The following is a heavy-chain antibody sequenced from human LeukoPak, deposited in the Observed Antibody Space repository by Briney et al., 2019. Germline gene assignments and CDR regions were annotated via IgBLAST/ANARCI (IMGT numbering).Heavy chain of an antibody. Sequence: ASVKVSCTASGYTFTSYYMHWVRQAPGQGLEWMGIINPSGGSTSYAQKFQGRVTMTRDTSTGTVYMELSSLRSEDTAVYYCASNVQTGTQNYWGQGTLVTVSS. CDR3: ASNVQTGTQNY. J-gene: IGHJ4*02. CDR1: GYTFTSYY. V-gene: IGHV1-46*01. CDR2: INPSGGST. D-gene: IGHD1-1*01.